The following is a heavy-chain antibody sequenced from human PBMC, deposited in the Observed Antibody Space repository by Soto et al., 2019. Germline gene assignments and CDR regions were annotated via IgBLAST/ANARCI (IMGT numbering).Heavy chain of an antibody. Sequence: GGSLRLSCAASGFTFDDYAMHWVRQAPGKGLEWVSGISWNSGSIGYADSVKGRFTISRDNAKNSLYLQMNSLRAEDTALYYCAKDIAAGYYYYGMDVWGQGTTVTVSS. CDR2: ISWNSGSI. CDR3: AKDIAAGYYYYGMDV. CDR1: GFTFDDYA. V-gene: IGHV3-9*01. J-gene: IGHJ6*02. D-gene: IGHD6-13*01.